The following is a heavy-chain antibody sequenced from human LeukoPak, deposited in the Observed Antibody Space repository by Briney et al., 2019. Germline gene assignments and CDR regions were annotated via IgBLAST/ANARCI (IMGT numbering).Heavy chain of an antibody. D-gene: IGHD6-19*01. V-gene: IGHV3-30*18. CDR2: ISYDGSNK. CDR1: GFTFSSYG. Sequence: GGSLRLSCAASGFTFSSYGMHCVRQAPGKGLEWVAVISYDGSNKYYADSVKGRFTISRDNYKNTLYLQMNSLRAEDTAVYYCAKESVDEWLVGDYWGQGTLVTVSS. J-gene: IGHJ4*02. CDR3: AKESVDEWLVGDY.